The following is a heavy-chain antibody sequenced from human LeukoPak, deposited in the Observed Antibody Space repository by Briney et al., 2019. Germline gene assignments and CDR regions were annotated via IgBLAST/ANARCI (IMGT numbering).Heavy chain of an antibody. CDR2: ISSSGSTT. Sequence: GGSLRLSCAVSGFIFSSYEMNWVRQTPGKGLEWVSFISSSGSTTHYADSVKGRFTISRDNARKSLYLQMNSLRPEDTAVYLCARRRGVRSTDDYYGMDVWGQGTTVTVSS. D-gene: IGHD2-2*01. V-gene: IGHV3-48*03. J-gene: IGHJ6*02. CDR1: GFIFSSYE. CDR3: ARRRGVRSTDDYYGMDV.